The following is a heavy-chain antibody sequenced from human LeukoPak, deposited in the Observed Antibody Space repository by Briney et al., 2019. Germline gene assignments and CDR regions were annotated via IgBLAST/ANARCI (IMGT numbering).Heavy chain of an antibody. D-gene: IGHD1-26*01. CDR2: IYTSGST. V-gene: IGHV4-61*02. CDR3: ARQGVEGAIPFDY. J-gene: IGHJ4*02. Sequence: PSQTLSLTCTVSGGSISSGSYYWSWIRQPAGKGLEWIGRIYTSGSTNYNPSLKSRVTISVDTSKNQFSLKLSSVTAADTAVYYCARQGVEGAIPFDYWGQGTLVTVSS. CDR1: GGSISSGSYY.